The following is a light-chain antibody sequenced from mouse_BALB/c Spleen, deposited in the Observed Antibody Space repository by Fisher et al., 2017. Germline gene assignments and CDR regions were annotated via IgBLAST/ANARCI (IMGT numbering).Light chain of an antibody. CDR2: DTS. CDR3: QQWSSNPRT. Sequence: IVLTQTTAIMSASPGEKVTMTCSASSSVSYMYWYQQKPGSSPRLLIYDTSNLASGVPVRFSGSGSGTSYSLTISSMEGEDAATYYCQQWSSNPRTFGGGTKLEIK. V-gene: IGKV4-55*01. CDR1: SSVSY. J-gene: IGKJ1*01.